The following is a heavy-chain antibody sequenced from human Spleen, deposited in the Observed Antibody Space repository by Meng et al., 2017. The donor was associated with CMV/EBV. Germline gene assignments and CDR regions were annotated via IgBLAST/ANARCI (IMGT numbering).Heavy chain of an antibody. CDR3: AKDHDESAFSFYHYYGMDV. CDR2: ISGSGGST. Sequence: GGSLRLSCAASGFTFSSYAMSWVRQAPGKGLEWVSAISGSGGSTYYADSVKGRFTISRDNSKNTLYLQMNSLRVEDTAVYYCAKDHDESAFSFYHYYGMDVWGQGTTVTVSS. D-gene: IGHD3-3*01. CDR1: GFTFSSYA. J-gene: IGHJ6*02. V-gene: IGHV3-23*01.